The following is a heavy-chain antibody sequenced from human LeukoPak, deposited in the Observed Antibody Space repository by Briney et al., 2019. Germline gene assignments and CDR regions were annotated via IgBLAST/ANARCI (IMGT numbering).Heavy chain of an antibody. CDR3: ARSLGHHDY. J-gene: IGHJ4*02. CDR2: IYHSGST. Sequence: SGTLSLTCAVSGGSISSISWWSWVRQPPGKGLEWIGEIYHSGSTNYNPSLKSRVTILVDTSKNQFLLNLNSVTAADTAVYYCARSLGHHDYWGQGTLVTVSS. CDR1: GGSISSISW. V-gene: IGHV4-4*02. D-gene: IGHD7-27*01.